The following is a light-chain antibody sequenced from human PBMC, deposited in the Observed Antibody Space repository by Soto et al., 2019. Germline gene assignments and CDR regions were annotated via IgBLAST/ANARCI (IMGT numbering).Light chain of an antibody. J-gene: IGKJ1*01. CDR2: GSS. CDR1: QSVNSD. CDR3: QQNNNWPRT. V-gene: IGKV3-15*01. Sequence: ERVMTQSPATLSVSPEERATLYCRASQSVNSDLAWYQKKPGQAPRLLIYGSSTRATGIPARFSGGGSGTEFTLTISSLQSEDFAVYYCQQNNNWPRTFGQGTKV.